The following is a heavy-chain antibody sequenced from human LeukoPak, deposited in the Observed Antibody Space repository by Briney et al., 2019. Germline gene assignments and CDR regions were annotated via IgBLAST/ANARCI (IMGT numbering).Heavy chain of an antibody. CDR1: GFTFSDYY. Sequence: GGSLRLSCAASGFTFSDYYMSWIRQAPGKGLEWVANIKQDGSEKYYVDSVKGRFTISRDNAKNSLYLQMNSLRAEDTAVYYCARVLGYSGPFDYWGQGTLVTVSS. J-gene: IGHJ4*02. D-gene: IGHD5-12*01. V-gene: IGHV3-7*01. CDR2: IKQDGSEK. CDR3: ARVLGYSGPFDY.